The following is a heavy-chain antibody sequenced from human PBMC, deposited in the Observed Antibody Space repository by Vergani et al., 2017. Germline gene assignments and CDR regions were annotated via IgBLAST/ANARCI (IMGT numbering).Heavy chain of an antibody. CDR1: GYSINSDNFY. J-gene: IGHJ1*01. D-gene: IGHD1-26*01. CDR3: ARDSGIGGSYFHLAN. CDR2: FYSSMSY. V-gene: IGHV4-61*02. Sequence: QVELQESGPGLVKPSQTLSLTCTVSGYSINSDNFYWHWIRQSADKGLEWIGRFYSSMSYDYNVSLKSRVTMSLDTSKNQFSLQLTSVTATDTAIYYCARDSGIGGSYFHLANWCEGALVTVSS.